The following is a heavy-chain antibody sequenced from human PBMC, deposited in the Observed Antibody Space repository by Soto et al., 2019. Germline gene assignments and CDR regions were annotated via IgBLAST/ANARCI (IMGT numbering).Heavy chain of an antibody. J-gene: IGHJ3*02. CDR1: GFTVSSNY. CDR2: IYSGGST. D-gene: IGHD2-21*02. CDR3: ARDQAYCGGDCSYDAFDI. Sequence: GSLRLSCAASGFTVSSNYMSWVRQAPGKGLEWVSVIYSGGSTYYADSVKGRFTISRDNSKNTLYLQMNSLRAEDTAVYYCARDQAYCGGDCSYDAFDIWGQGTMVTVSS. V-gene: IGHV3-53*01.